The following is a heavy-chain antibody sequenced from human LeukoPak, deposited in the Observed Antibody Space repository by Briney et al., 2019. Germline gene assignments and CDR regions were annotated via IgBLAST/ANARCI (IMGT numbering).Heavy chain of an antibody. CDR1: GGSMTYSY. CDR3: ARVSSVITTSFDY. J-gene: IGHJ4*02. Sequence: SETLSLTCTVSGGSMTYSYWAWIRQPPGETQEWLGYTYYRGRTDYNPSLKGRVSISVDRSRSSNQFSLTLSSVTAADTAVYYCARVSSVITTSFDYWGQGILVTVSS. D-gene: IGHD3-22*01. V-gene: IGHV4-59*01. CDR2: TYYRGRT.